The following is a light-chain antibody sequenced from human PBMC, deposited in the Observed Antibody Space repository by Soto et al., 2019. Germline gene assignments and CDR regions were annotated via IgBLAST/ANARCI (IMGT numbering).Light chain of an antibody. Sequence: DIQMPQSPSSLSPSVGDRVTITCRACQGISSYLAWYQQKPGKAPKLLIYAASTLQSGVPSRFSGSGSGTEFTLTISSLQPEDFATYYCQQLNTSPETFGQGTKVDI. CDR2: AAS. J-gene: IGKJ1*01. CDR1: QGISSY. V-gene: IGKV1-9*01. CDR3: QQLNTSPET.